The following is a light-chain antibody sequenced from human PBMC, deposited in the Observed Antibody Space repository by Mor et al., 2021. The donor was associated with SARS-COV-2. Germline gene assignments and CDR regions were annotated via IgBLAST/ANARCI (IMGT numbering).Light chain of an antibody. CDR1: QSLLYRSNNNNY. CDR2: WAS. V-gene: IGKV4-1*01. J-gene: IGKJ1*01. CDR3: QQYYRSRRT. Sequence: SQSLLYRSNNNNYLAWYQQKPGQPPKLLIYWASTRESGVPDRFSGGGSGTDFTLTISNLQADDAAVYYCQQYYRSRRTF.